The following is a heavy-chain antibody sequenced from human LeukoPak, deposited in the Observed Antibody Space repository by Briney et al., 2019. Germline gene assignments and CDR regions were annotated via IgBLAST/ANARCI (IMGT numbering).Heavy chain of an antibody. CDR2: IYYSGGT. D-gene: IGHD3-22*01. V-gene: IGHV4-59*01. CDR3: ARLSDYDVDTSHYMDV. CDR1: GGSISSYY. J-gene: IGHJ6*03. Sequence: PSETLSLTCTVSGGSISSYYWSWIRQPPGKGLEWIGYIYYSGGTNYNPSLKSRVTISVDTSKNQFSLKLSSVTAADTADYFCARLSDYDVDTSHYMDVWGKGTTVTVSS.